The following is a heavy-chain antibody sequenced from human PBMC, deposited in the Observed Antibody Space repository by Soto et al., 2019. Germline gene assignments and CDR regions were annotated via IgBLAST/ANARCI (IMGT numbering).Heavy chain of an antibody. J-gene: IGHJ6*02. CDR3: ARQMRQSYYYYCMDV. D-gene: IGHD6-25*01. CDR1: GGSISSYY. Sequence: QVQLQESGPGLVKPSETLSLTCTVSGGSISSYYWSWIRQPPGKGLELLGYIYYSGSTNYNPDLKSPVTIXXDXSXXQLPLKLSSLTAADTPVYYCARQMRQSYYYYCMDVWGQGTTVTVPS. CDR2: IYYSGST. V-gene: IGHV4-59*08.